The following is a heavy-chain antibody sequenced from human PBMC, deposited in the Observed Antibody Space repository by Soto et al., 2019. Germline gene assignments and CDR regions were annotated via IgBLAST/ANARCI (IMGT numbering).Heavy chain of an antibody. D-gene: IGHD2-15*01. CDR1: GGSISSYY. CDR3: ARANVGPPGGGSWIMPFDF. J-gene: IGHJ4*02. V-gene: IGHV4-4*07. CDR2: IYPGGST. Sequence: PSETLSLTCTVSGGSISSYYWSWIRQSAGQGLEWIGRIYPGGSTNYNPSLKRRVTMSADTSKNQFSLRLTSVTAADTAVYYCARANVGPPGGGSWIMPFDFWGQGTLVTVSS.